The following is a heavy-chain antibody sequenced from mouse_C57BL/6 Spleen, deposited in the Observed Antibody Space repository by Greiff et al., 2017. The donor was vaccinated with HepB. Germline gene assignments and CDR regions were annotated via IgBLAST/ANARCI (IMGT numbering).Heavy chain of an antibody. J-gene: IGHJ3*01. CDR3: ARGGYYDYGSAWFAY. Sequence: QVQLQQPGPELVKPGASVKLSCKASGYTFTSYWMHWVKQRPGQGLEWIGNINPSNGGTNYNEKFKSKATLTVDKSSSTAYMQLSSLTSEDSAVYYCARGGYYDYGSAWFAYWGQVTLVTVSA. CDR1: GYTFTSYW. CDR2: INPSNGGT. V-gene: IGHV1-53*01. D-gene: IGHD2-4*01.